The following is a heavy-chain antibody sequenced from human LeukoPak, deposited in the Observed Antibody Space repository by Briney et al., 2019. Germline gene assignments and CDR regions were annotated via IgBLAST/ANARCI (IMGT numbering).Heavy chain of an antibody. CDR1: GFTVSSNY. CDR3: ARDRNTGRSYENLFVY. J-gene: IGHJ4*02. Sequence: PGGSLRLSCAASGFTVSSNYMSWVRQAPGKGLEWVSRINSDGSSTTYADSVKGRFTISRDNAENTLYLQMTSLRAEDTGAYYCARDRNTGRSYENLFVYWGQGTLVTVSS. V-gene: IGHV3-74*03. CDR2: INSDGSST. D-gene: IGHD1-26*01.